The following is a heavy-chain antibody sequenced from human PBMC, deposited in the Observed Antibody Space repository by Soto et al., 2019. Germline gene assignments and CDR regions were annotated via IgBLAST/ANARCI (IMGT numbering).Heavy chain of an antibody. CDR2: IHSSGSI. CDR1: GGSISSDDYY. Sequence: SETLSLTCTVSGGSISSDDYYWSWIRQAPGRGLEWIGYIHSSGSIYYNPSLKSRATMSIDTAGNQFSLKVSSVTVADTAVYYCARDLDGLHDDTSGPFPRPGWGQGTLGTVSS. CDR3: ARDLDGLHDDTSGPFPRPG. V-gene: IGHV4-30-4*01. J-gene: IGHJ1*01. D-gene: IGHD3-22*01.